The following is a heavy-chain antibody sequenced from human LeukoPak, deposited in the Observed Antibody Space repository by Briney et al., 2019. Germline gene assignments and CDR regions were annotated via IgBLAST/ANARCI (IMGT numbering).Heavy chain of an antibody. Sequence: GGSLRLSCAASGFIFSNYNMHWVRQAPGKGLERVAFISYDGISEHYADSVKGRFGISRDNSKNTLSLQMNSLGTEDSALYYCARDSYGMDVWGLGTTVTVSS. J-gene: IGHJ6*02. V-gene: IGHV3-30*09. CDR3: ARDSYGMDV. CDR1: GFIFSNYN. CDR2: ISYDGISE.